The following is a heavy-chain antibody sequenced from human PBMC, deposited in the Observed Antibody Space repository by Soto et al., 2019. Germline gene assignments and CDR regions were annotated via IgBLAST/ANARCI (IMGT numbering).Heavy chain of an antibody. J-gene: IGHJ6*02. CDR1: GDSVSTNC. D-gene: IGHD6-13*01. CDR2: TYYRSKWYN. CDR3: ARRVAARMDV. Sequence: PSQTLSLTCVISGDSVSTNCWNWIRQSPSRGLEWLGRTYYRSKWYNDYAVSVKSRITINPDTSKNQFSLQLNSVTPEDTAVYYCARRVAARMDVWGQGTTVTVSS. V-gene: IGHV6-1*01.